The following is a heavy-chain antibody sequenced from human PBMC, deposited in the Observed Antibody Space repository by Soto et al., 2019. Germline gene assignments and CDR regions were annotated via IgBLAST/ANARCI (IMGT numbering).Heavy chain of an antibody. Sequence: QVQLVQSGAEVKKPGSSVKVSCKASGGTFSSYTISWVRQAPGQGLEWMGRIIPILGIANYAQKFQGRVTITADKSTSTAYMELSSLRSEDTAVYYCATAGIRPEVDFWSGYPNGENHYFDYWGQGTLVTVSS. CDR3: ATAGIRPEVDFWSGYPNGENHYFDY. J-gene: IGHJ4*02. CDR2: IIPILGIA. D-gene: IGHD3-3*01. V-gene: IGHV1-69*02. CDR1: GGTFSSYT.